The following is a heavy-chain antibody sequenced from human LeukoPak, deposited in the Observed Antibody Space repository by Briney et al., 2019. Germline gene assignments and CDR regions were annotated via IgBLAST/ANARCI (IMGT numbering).Heavy chain of an antibody. V-gene: IGHV4-59*08. J-gene: IGHJ4*02. CDR2: IYYSGST. Sequence: SETLSLTCTVSGGSVSSYFWSWTRQPPGKGLEWIGYIYYSGSTNYNPSLKSRVTISVDTSKNQFSLKLSSVTAADTAVYYCARRRLAQFSGDYGYDYWGQGTLVTVSS. D-gene: IGHD4-17*01. CDR3: ARRRLAQFSGDYGYDY. CDR1: GGSVSSYF.